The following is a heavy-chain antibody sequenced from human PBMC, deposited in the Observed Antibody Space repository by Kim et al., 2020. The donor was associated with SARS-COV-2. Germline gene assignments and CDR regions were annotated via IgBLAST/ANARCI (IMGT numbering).Heavy chain of an antibody. CDR2: IYYSGST. V-gene: IGHV4-39*01. D-gene: IGHD2-15*01. J-gene: IGHJ3*02. CDR1: GGSISSSSYY. Sequence: SETLSLTCTVSGGSISSSSYYWGWIRQPPGKGLEWIGSIYYSGSTYYNPFLKSRVTISVDTSKNQFSLKLSSVTAADTAVYYCADCSGGSCYSRTDAFDIWGQGTMVTVSS. CDR3: ADCSGGSCYSRTDAFDI.